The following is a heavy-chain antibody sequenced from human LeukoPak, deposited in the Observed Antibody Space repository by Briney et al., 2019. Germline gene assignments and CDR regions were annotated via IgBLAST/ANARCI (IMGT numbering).Heavy chain of an antibody. J-gene: IGHJ1*01. D-gene: IGHD3-22*01. CDR3: ARGSIVG. CDR2: ISSSGGTI. CDR1: GFTFSTCE. V-gene: IGHV3-48*03. Sequence: PGGSLRLSCAASGFTFSTCEMNWVRQAPGKGLEWVSYISSSGGTIYYADSVKGRFTISRDNAKNSLYLQMNSLRAEDTAVYYCARGSIVGGGQGTLVTVSS.